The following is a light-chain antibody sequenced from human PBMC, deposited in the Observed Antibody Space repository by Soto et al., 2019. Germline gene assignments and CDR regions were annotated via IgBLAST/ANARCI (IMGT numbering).Light chain of an antibody. V-gene: IGLV1-40*01. CDR3: QSFDTNLNAVV. J-gene: IGLJ2*01. CDR2: DTT. Sequence: QSVLTQPPSVSGAPGQSVTISCIGSGSNIGAGYDVHWYQQLPGVAPKLLIFDTTNRPSGIPGRFSGSKSGASASLAITGLLPEDEADFFCQSFDTNLNAVVFGAGTKLTVL. CDR1: GSNIGAGYD.